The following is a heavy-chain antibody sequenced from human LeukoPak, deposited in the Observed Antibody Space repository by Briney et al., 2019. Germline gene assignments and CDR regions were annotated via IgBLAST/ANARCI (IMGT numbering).Heavy chain of an antibody. V-gene: IGHV4-61*02. D-gene: IGHD3-22*01. CDR2: IYTSGST. CDR3: ARVNYYDSSGIDY. Sequence: SQTLSLTCTVSGGSISSGSYYWSWIRQPAGKGLEWIGRIYTSGSTNYNPSLKSRVTISVDTSKNQFPLKLSSVTAADTAVYYCARVNYYDSSGIDYWGQGTLVTVSS. J-gene: IGHJ4*02. CDR1: GGSISSGSYY.